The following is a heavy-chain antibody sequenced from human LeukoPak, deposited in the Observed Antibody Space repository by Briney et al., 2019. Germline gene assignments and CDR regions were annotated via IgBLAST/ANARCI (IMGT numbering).Heavy chain of an antibody. V-gene: IGHV1-2*02. Sequence: GASVKVSCKASGYTFTGYYMHGVRQAPGQGLEWMGWINPNSCGTNYAQKFQGRVTMTRDTSISTAYMELSRLRSDDTAVYYCARGTMVRGGVPDYYYYMDVWGKGTTVTVSS. J-gene: IGHJ6*03. CDR1: GYTFTGYY. CDR3: ARGTMVRGGVPDYYYYMDV. D-gene: IGHD3-10*01. CDR2: INPNSCGT.